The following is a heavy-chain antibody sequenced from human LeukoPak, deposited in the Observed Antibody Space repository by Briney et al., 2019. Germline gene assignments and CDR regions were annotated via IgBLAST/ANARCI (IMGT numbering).Heavy chain of an antibody. Sequence: SQTPSLTCAISGDSVSSNSAAWNWIRQSPSRGLEWLGRTYYRSMRYNDYALSLKSRITINPDTSKNQFSLQLKSVTPEDTAVYYCARGHFILTGSRRFDPWGQGTLVTVSS. D-gene: IGHD3-9*01. V-gene: IGHV6-1*01. CDR3: ARGHFILTGSRRFDP. CDR1: GDSVSSNSAA. J-gene: IGHJ5*02. CDR2: TYYRSMRYN.